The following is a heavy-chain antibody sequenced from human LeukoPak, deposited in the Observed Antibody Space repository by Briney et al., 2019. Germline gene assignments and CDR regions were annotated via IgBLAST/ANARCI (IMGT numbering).Heavy chain of an antibody. CDR3: ARAFSDYYDSSGYYFDY. D-gene: IGHD3-22*01. V-gene: IGHV4-59*01. CDR2: IYYSGST. J-gene: IGHJ4*02. Sequence: SETLSLTCTVSGGSISSYYWSWIRQPPGKGLEWIGYIYYSGSTNYNPSLKSRVTISVDTSKNQFSLKLSSETAADTAVYYCARAFSDYYDSSGYYFDYWGQGTLVTVSS. CDR1: GGSISSYY.